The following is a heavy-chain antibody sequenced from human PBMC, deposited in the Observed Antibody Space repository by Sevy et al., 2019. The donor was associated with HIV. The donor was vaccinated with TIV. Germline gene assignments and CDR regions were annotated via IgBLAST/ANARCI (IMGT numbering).Heavy chain of an antibody. J-gene: IGHJ6*02. CDR3: ARDLPGDSRMDV. V-gene: IGHV3-48*03. D-gene: IGHD3-22*01. Sequence: GGSLRLSCAASGFTFSSYEMNWVRQAPGKGLEWVSYISSSGSPIYYEDSVKGRFTISRDNAKNSLYLQMNSLRAEDTAVYYCARDLPGDSRMDVWGQGTTVTVSS. CDR2: ISSSGSPI. CDR1: GFTFSSYE.